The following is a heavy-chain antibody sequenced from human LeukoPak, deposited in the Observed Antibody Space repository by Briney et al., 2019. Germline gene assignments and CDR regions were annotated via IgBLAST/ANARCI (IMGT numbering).Heavy chain of an antibody. V-gene: IGHV1-58*02. J-gene: IGHJ6*02. CDR2: IVVGSGNT. D-gene: IGHD3-22*01. CDR3: AAGLIVPSYYYYGMDV. Sequence: GAPVKVSFKASGFTFTSSAMQWVRQARGQRLEWIGWIVVGSGNTNYAQKFQERVTITRDMSTSTAYMELSSLRSEDTAVYYCAAGLIVPSYYYYGMDVWGQGTTVTVSS. CDR1: GFTFTSSA.